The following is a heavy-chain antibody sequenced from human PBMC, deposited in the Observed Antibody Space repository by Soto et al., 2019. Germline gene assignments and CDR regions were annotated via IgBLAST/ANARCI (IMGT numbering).Heavy chain of an antibody. Sequence: QLQLQESGPGLVKPSETLSLTCTVSGGSISSSSYYWGWIRQPPGKGLEWIGSIYYSGSTYYNPSLKSRVTISVDTSKNQFSLKLSSVTAADTAVYYCARPYYDFWSGYPPPFYFDSWGQGTLVTVSS. D-gene: IGHD3-3*01. V-gene: IGHV4-39*01. CDR1: GGSISSSSYY. CDR3: ARPYYDFWSGYPPPFYFDS. CDR2: IYYSGST. J-gene: IGHJ4*02.